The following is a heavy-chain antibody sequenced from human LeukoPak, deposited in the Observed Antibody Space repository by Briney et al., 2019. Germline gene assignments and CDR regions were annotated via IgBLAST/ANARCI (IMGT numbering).Heavy chain of an antibody. CDR2: IYYSGST. CDR1: GGSFSDYY. J-gene: IGHJ3*02. CDR3: ARLQRITMNAFDI. D-gene: IGHD3-22*01. V-gene: IGHV4-59*12. Sequence: SETLSLTCAVYGGSFSDYYWSWIRQPPGKGLEWIGYIYYSGSTNYNPSLKSRVTISVDTSKNQFSLKLRSVTAADTAVYYCARLQRITMNAFDIWGQGTMVTVSS.